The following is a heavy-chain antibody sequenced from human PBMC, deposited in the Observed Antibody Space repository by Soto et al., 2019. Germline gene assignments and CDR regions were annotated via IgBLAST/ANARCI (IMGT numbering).Heavy chain of an antibody. CDR1: GGSISSGGYY. V-gene: IGHV4-31*03. Sequence: SETLSLTCTVSGGSISSGGYYWSWIRQHPGKGLEWIGYIYYSGSTYYNPSLKSRVTISVDTSKNQFSLKLSSVTAADTAVYYCARGGFIVGATTAFDIWGQGTMVTVSS. CDR3: ARGGFIVGATTAFDI. J-gene: IGHJ3*02. CDR2: IYYSGST. D-gene: IGHD1-26*01.